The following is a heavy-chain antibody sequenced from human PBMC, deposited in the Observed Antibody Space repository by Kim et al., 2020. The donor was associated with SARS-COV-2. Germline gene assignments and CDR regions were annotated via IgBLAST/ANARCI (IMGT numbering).Heavy chain of an antibody. V-gene: IGHV4-59*13. D-gene: IGHD3-16*01. CDR3: ARVGPYFGMEV. CDR2: IHYSGST. J-gene: IGHJ6*02. Sequence: SETLSLTCTVSGGSISGDYWSWIRQPPGKGLEWIGYIHYSGSTKYNPALKSRVTISVDTSKNQFSLKLSSVTAADTAVYYCARVGPYFGMEVWGQGTTVTVSS. CDR1: GGSISGDY.